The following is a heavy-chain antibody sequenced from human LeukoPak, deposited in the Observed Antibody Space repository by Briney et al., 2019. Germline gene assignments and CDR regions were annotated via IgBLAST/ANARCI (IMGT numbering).Heavy chain of an antibody. CDR3: VSGGGDY. Sequence: SETLFLTCTVSGYSISSGYYWGWIRQPPGKGLEWIGSIYHSGSTYYNPSLKSRVTISVDTSKNQFSLKLSSVTAADTAVYYCVSGGGDYWGQGTLVTVSS. V-gene: IGHV4-38-2*02. CDR1: GYSISSGYY. D-gene: IGHD3-10*01. J-gene: IGHJ4*02. CDR2: IYHSGST.